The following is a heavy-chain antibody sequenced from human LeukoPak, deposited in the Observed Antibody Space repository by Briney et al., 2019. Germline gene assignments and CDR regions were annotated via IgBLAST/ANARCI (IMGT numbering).Heavy chain of an antibody. CDR1: GGTFSSYA. CDR2: IIPILGIA. J-gene: IGHJ5*02. Sequence: SVKVSCKASGGTFSSYAISWVRQAPGQGLEWMGRIIPILGIANYAQKFQGRVTITADKSTSTAYMEPSSLRSEDTAVYYCATRLDRTNNWFDPWGQGTLVTVSS. D-gene: IGHD6-19*01. V-gene: IGHV1-69*04. CDR3: ATRLDRTNNWFDP.